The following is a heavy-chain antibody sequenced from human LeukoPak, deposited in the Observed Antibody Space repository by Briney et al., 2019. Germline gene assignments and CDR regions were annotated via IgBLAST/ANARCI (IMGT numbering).Heavy chain of an antibody. CDR2: ISARDGRT. J-gene: IGHJ4*02. CDR3: AKDRNDWKQGIDS. CDR1: GFIFSDHA. D-gene: IGHD1-1*01. V-gene: IGHV3-23*01. Sequence: PGGSLRLSCPASGFIFSDHAMNWVRQAPGKGLEWVSIISARDGRTYYADFVKGRFTISRDNSKNTLYLQMNSLRVEDTAVYYCAKDRNDWKQGIDSWGQGTLVTVST.